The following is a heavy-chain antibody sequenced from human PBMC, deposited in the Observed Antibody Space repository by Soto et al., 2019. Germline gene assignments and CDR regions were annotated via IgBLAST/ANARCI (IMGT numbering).Heavy chain of an antibody. CDR3: ATRPHKSRNTGYLAVFDF. J-gene: IGHJ4*02. CDR2: IKQDGSEK. D-gene: IGHD3-9*01. V-gene: IGHV3-7*01. CDR1: GFTFSNYW. Sequence: GGSLRLSCAASGFTFSNYWMSWVRQAPGKGLEWVANIKQDGSEKYHVDSVNGRFTISRDNAKNSLHLQMNSLRAEDTAIYYCATRPHKSRNTGYLAVFDFWGQGTHVTVSS.